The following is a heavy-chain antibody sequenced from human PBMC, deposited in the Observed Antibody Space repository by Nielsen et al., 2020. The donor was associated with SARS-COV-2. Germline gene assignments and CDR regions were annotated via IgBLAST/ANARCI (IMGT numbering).Heavy chain of an antibody. CDR2: INHSGST. CDR3: ARGHFYGSGSYYTRYYYYYYGMDV. Sequence: WIRQPPGKGLEWIGEINHSGSTNYNPSLKSRVTISVDTSKNQFSLKLSSVTAADTAVYYCARGHFYGSGSYYTRYYYYYYGMDVWGQGTTVTVSS. V-gene: IGHV4-34*01. J-gene: IGHJ6*02. D-gene: IGHD3-10*01.